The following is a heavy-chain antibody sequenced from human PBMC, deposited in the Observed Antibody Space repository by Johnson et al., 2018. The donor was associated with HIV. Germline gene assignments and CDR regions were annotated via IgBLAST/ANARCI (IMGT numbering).Heavy chain of an antibody. CDR1: GFTFSSYG. J-gene: IGHJ3*02. Sequence: QVQLVESGGGVVQPGGSLRLSCAASGFTFSSYGMHWVRQAPGKGLEWVAFIRYDGSNKYYADSVKGRFTISRDNSKNTLYLQMNSLRAEDTAVYYGARECQYYYDSSGCTYDAFDIWGQGTMVTVSS. CDR2: IRYDGSNK. CDR3: ARECQYYYDSSGCTYDAFDI. D-gene: IGHD3-22*01. V-gene: IGHV3-30*02.